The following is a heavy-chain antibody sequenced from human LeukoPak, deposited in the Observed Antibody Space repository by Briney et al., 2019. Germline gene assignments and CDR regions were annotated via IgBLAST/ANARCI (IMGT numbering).Heavy chain of an antibody. CDR1: GDSIRSLY. J-gene: IGHJ3*02. D-gene: IGHD5-24*01. Sequence: PSETLSLTCTVSGDSIRSLYWSWIRQPPGKGLEWIGYIHDRRATKYNPSLKSRVTISADTSKNQFSLRLSSVTAADTAVYYCAGGLEMATILAFDIWGQGTMVTVSS. V-gene: IGHV4-59*12. CDR2: IHDRRAT. CDR3: AGGLEMATILAFDI.